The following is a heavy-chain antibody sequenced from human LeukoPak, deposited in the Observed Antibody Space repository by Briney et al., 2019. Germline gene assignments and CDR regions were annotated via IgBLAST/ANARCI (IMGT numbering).Heavy chain of an antibody. D-gene: IGHD5-18*01. Sequence: HPGGSLRLSCAASGFTFGTYIMHWVRQSTGKGLEWVSVISNDGSRQYYADSVKGRFTISRDNSKNTLHLQMNSLRAEDTAVYYCARDAYSYGYVDYWGQGTLVTVSS. CDR1: GFTFGTYI. V-gene: IGHV3-30-3*01. CDR3: ARDAYSYGYVDY. CDR2: ISNDGSRQ. J-gene: IGHJ4*02.